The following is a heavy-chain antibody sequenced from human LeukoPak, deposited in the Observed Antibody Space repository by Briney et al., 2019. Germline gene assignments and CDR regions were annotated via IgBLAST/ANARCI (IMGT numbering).Heavy chain of an antibody. CDR1: DDSITMYY. D-gene: IGHD4-11*01. Sequence: SETLSLTCTVSDDSITMYYWTWIRQSPGKGLEWIGYVDHTGSTKFNPSLNGRVSISRDTSKNLFSLRLRSVTAADTAVYFCARGRVSSSTWYSTYYYYFYMDVWGKGTTVTVSS. CDR2: VDHTGST. J-gene: IGHJ6*03. CDR3: ARGRVSSSTWYSTYYYYFYMDV. V-gene: IGHV4-59*01.